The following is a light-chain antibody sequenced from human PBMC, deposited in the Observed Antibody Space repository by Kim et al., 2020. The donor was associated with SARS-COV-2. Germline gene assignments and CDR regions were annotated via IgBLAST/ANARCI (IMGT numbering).Light chain of an antibody. Sequence: ASLGDRFTITCRASQDISNWLVWYQQKPGKAPKLMIYAASTLEVGVPSRFSGSGSGTDFTLTISSLQPEDFATYYCQQSHSFPFTFGPGTKVDIK. CDR3: QQSHSFPFT. V-gene: IGKV1-12*02. CDR1: QDISNW. J-gene: IGKJ3*01. CDR2: AAS.